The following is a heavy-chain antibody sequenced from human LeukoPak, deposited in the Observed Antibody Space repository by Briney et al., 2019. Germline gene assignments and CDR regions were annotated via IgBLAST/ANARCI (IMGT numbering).Heavy chain of an antibody. D-gene: IGHD2-8*01. Sequence: GASVKVSCKASRYTFTSYYIHWVRQAPGQGLEWMGIIYPGGGSTSYAQKFQGRVTMTRDMSTSTVYMELSSLGSEDTAVYYCARDNDFDYWGQGTLVTVSS. V-gene: IGHV1-46*01. CDR2: IYPGGGST. J-gene: IGHJ4*02. CDR3: ARDNDFDY. CDR1: RYTFTSYY.